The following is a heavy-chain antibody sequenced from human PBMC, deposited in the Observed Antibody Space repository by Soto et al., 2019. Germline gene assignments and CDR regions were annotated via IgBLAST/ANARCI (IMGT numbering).Heavy chain of an antibody. CDR2: ISYDGSNK. Sequence: PGGSLRLSCAASGFTFSSYAMHWVRQAPGKGLEWVAVISYDGSNKYYADSVKGRFTISRDNSKNTLYLQMNSLRAEDTAVYYCARDRYSSGWISLDYWGQGTLVTVS. CDR1: GFTFSSYA. D-gene: IGHD6-19*01. CDR3: ARDRYSSGWISLDY. V-gene: IGHV3-30-3*01. J-gene: IGHJ4*02.